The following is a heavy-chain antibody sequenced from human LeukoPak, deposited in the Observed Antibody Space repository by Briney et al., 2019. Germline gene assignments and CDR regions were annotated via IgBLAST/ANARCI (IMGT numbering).Heavy chain of an antibody. CDR3: ARAGGVKTAALDLDY. CDR1: GGSIRSYY. D-gene: IGHD6-25*01. Sequence: SETLSLTCTVSGGSIRSYYWSWIRQPPGKGLEWIGNIYYSGSANHNPSLKSRVTISRDTSKNQFSLKLTSVTTADTAVYYCARAGGVKTAALDLDYWGQGTLVTVSS. CDR2: IYYSGSA. J-gene: IGHJ4*02. V-gene: IGHV4-59*01.